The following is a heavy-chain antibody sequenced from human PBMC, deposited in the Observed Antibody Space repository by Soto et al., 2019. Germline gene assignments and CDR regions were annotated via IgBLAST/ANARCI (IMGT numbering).Heavy chain of an antibody. V-gene: IGHV1-69*01. CDR1: GVTINSFA. CDR2: ITPLFKTT. Sequence: QVQLVQSGAEVKKPGSSVKVSCKASGVTINSFAVTWVRQAPGQGFQWLGGITPLFKTTNYAQNFQGRVTITADESTTTSYMELRGLASEDTAVYYCARGYGGYFDDWGQGTLVIVSS. J-gene: IGHJ4*02. D-gene: IGHD4-17*01. CDR3: ARGYGGYFDD.